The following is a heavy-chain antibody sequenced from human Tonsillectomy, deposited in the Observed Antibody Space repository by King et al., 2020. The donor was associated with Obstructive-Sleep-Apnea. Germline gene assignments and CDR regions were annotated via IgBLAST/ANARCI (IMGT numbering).Heavy chain of an antibody. CDR3: ARDVSLVGSGRKIDY. V-gene: IGHV1-18*04. CDR2: ISTYTSDT. Sequence: QLVQSGAEVRKPGASVKVSCKPSGYTFTSYGFSWGRQAPGQGLEWMGWISTYTSDTNYAQKLQGRVTMTTDTSTSTAYMELRSLRSDDTAVYYCARDVSLVGSGRKIDYWGQGTLVTVSS. CDR1: GYTFTSYG. D-gene: IGHD6-19*01. J-gene: IGHJ4*02.